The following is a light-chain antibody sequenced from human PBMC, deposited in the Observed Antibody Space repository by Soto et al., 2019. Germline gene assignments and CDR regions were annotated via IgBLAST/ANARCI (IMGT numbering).Light chain of an antibody. CDR2: GAS. J-gene: IGKJ4*01. Sequence: DIQMTQSPSSLSSSVGDIFTITCRAGQSISTYVNWYQQRPGKAPKLLIYGASSLQSGVPSRFSGSGSGTDFTLTISSLQREDFATYSCQQTYATPLTFGGGTKVDIK. CDR1: QSISTY. CDR3: QQTYATPLT. V-gene: IGKV1-39*01.